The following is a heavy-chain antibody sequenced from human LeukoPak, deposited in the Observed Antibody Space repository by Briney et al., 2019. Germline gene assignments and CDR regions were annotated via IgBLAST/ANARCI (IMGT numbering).Heavy chain of an antibody. CDR2: IYYSGST. J-gene: IGHJ3*02. V-gene: IGHV4-59*11. CDR1: GGSISSHY. Sequence: PSETLSLTCTVSGGSISSHYWNWIRQPPGKGLEWIGYIYYSGSTNYNPSLKSRVTISVDTSKNQFSLKLNSVTAADTAVYYCARAIVGADDAFDIWGQGTMATVSS. CDR3: ARAIVGADDAFDI. D-gene: IGHD1-26*01.